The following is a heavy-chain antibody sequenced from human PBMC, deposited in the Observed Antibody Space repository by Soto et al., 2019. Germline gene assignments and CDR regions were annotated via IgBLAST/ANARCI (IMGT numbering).Heavy chain of an antibody. V-gene: IGHV1-69*08. J-gene: IGHJ6*02. CDR3: ARDRRTNYDYYGMDV. CDR1: GATFRRYS. Sequence: QVQLVQSGAEVKKPGSSVKVSCKASGATFRRYSITWVRQAPGQGVEWMGRINPIVEIARYAQKFQGRVTITVDKTTTTAHMELTSLRSEDTAVYYCARDRRTNYDYYGMDVWGQGTTVTVSS. CDR2: INPIVEIA.